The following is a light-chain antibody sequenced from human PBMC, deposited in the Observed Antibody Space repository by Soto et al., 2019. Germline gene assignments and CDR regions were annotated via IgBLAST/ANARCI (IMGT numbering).Light chain of an antibody. J-gene: IGKJ1*01. V-gene: IGKV1-5*03. Sequence: IQMTKSPFTLSVSVRYRVTITYLASQTISSWLACYQQKPGKAPNLLIYKASTLKSGVPSRFSGSGSGTEFTLTISSLQPDDFATYYCQHYNSYSEAFGQGAKVDIK. CDR2: KAS. CDR3: QHYNSYSEA. CDR1: QTISSW.